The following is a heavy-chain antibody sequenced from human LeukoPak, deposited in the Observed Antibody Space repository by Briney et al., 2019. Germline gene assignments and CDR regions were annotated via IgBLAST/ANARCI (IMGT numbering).Heavy chain of an antibody. J-gene: IGHJ4*02. D-gene: IGHD3-9*01. Sequence: PGGSLRLSCAASGFTFSSYWMSWVRQAPGKGLEWVANIKQDGSEKYYVDSVKGRFTISRDNAKNSLYLQMNSLRAEDTAVYYCARVQDDVLRYFDWLPEDYWGQGTLVTVSS. CDR3: ARVQDDVLRYFDWLPEDY. CDR1: GFTFSSYW. CDR2: IKQDGSEK. V-gene: IGHV3-7*01.